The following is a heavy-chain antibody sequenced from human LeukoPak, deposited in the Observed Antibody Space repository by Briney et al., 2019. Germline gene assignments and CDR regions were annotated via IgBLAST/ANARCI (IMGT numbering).Heavy chain of an antibody. CDR2: IKSKTDGGTT. V-gene: IGHV3-15*01. CDR3: TTTYGDYRYDAFDI. CDR1: GFTFSNHG. Sequence: PGGSLRLSCAASGFTFSNHGMNWVRQAPGKGLEWVGRIKSKTDGGTTDYAAPVKGRFTISRDDSKNTLYLQMNSLKTEDTAVYYCTTTYGDYRYDAFDIWGQGTMVTVSS. D-gene: IGHD4-17*01. J-gene: IGHJ3*02.